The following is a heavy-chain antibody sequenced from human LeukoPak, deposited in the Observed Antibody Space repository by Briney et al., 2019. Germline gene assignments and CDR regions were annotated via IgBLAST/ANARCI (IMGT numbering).Heavy chain of an antibody. J-gene: IGHJ4*02. CDR3: ARGYSSSWGAPFWYFDY. CDR1: GFTFSSYA. D-gene: IGHD6-13*01. V-gene: IGHV3-30-3*01. Sequence: GGSLRLSCAASGFTFSSYAMHWVRQAPGKGLEWVAVISYDGSNKYYADSVKGRFTISRDNSKNTLCLQMNSLRAEDTAVYYCARGYSSSWGAPFWYFDYWGQGTLVTVSS. CDR2: ISYDGSNK.